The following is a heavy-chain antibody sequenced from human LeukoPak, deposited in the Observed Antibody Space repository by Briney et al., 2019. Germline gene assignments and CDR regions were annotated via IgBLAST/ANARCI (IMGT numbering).Heavy chain of an antibody. CDR2: INPKRGGT. J-gene: IGHJ4*02. Sequence: GASVKVSCKASGYIFNDYYIHWVRQAPGQGLEWMGWINPKRGGTKYVRKFQGRVTMTSDTSMSTVYMEMSRLRSDDTAVYYCARVRYDYGAKDIDYWGQGTLVTVSS. CDR1: GYIFNDYY. D-gene: IGHD4-23*01. V-gene: IGHV1-2*02. CDR3: ARVRYDYGAKDIDY.